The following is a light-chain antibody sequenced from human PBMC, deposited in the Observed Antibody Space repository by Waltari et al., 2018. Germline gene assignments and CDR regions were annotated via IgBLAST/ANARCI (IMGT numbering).Light chain of an antibody. V-gene: IGLV1-44*01. J-gene: IGLJ3*02. CDR2: TNT. CDR3: AVWDDSLLGRV. Sequence: QSVLTQPPSASGTPGQRVTISCSGSNSNIGSNPLNWYQQFPGTAPKLLIYTNTQRPSGVPDRFSGSKSGTSASLAISGLQSEDEAAYYCAVWDDSLLGRVFGGGTELTVL. CDR1: NSNIGSNP.